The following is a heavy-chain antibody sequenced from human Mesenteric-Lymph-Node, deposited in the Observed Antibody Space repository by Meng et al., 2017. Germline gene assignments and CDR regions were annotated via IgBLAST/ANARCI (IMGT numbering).Heavy chain of an antibody. J-gene: IGHJ4*02. V-gene: IGHV4-4*02. CDR2: IYNSYKT. CDR1: RDSTVYSNW. CDR3: ARERVRELGLFDS. Sequence: PGLLGASGTLLLPCVFSRDSTVYSNWWCWRRQAPGKGHGLIWEIYNSYKTVTSPSLQSRVRISLDKSNNQFSLTLRSVTVADTAVYYCARERVRELGLFDSWGQGILVTASS. D-gene: IGHD1-7*01.